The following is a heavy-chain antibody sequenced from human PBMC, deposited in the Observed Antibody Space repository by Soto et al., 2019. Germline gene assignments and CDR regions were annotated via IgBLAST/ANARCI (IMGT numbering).Heavy chain of an antibody. CDR1: GGTFSSYA. J-gene: IGHJ5*02. D-gene: IGHD2-15*01. CDR3: ARSGRDGQMRDWFDP. Sequence: QVQLVQSGAEVKKPGSSVKVSCKASGGTFSSYAISWVRQAPGQGLELMGGIIPIFGTANYAQKLQGRVTITADESTITAYMELSSLRSEDTAVYYCARSGRDGQMRDWFDPWGQGTLVTVSS. V-gene: IGHV1-69*19. CDR2: IIPIFGTA.